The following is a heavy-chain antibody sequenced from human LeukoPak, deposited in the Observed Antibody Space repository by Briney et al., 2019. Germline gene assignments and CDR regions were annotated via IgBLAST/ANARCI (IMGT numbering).Heavy chain of an antibody. CDR3: GRGGGGAGYGRYSSGWPLDY. J-gene: IGHJ4*02. CDR1: GFTFSDYY. Sequence: GGSLRLSCAASGFTFSDYYMSWIRQAPGKGLEWVSYISSSGSTVYYADSVKGRFTISRDNAKNSLYLQMNSLRAEDTAVYYCGRGGGGAGYGRYSSGWPLDYWGQGTLVTVSS. V-gene: IGHV3-11*01. CDR2: ISSSGSTV. D-gene: IGHD6-19*01.